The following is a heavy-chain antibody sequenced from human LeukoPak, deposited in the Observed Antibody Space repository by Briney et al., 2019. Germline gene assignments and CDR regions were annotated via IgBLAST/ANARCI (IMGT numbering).Heavy chain of an antibody. J-gene: IGHJ5*02. CDR1: GFTVSSKF. CDR2: ISGSGGST. Sequence: GGSLRLSCAVSGFTVSSKFMSWVRQTPGKGLGWVSAISGSGGSTYYADSVKGRFTISRDNSKNTLYLQMNSLRAEDTAVYYCAKVASEGGFDPWGQGTLVTVSS. CDR3: AKVASEGGFDP. V-gene: IGHV3-23*01.